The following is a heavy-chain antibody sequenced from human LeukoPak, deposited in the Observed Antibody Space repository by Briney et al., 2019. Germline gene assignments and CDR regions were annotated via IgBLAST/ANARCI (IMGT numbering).Heavy chain of an antibody. D-gene: IGHD1-26*01. Sequence: GGSLRLSCAASGFTFSSYAMSWVRQAPGKGLEWVSLIRDSGGSTYYADSVQGRFTISKDTSKNTLYLEMDSLRPEDTAIYYCTRDGIVGARSFDSWGQGTLVTVSS. V-gene: IGHV3-23*01. CDR2: IRDSGGST. J-gene: IGHJ4*02. CDR3: TRDGIVGARSFDS. CDR1: GFTFSSYA.